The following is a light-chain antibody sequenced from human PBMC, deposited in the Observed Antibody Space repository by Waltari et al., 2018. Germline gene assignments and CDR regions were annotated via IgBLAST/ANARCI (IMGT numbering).Light chain of an antibody. CDR1: NSDVGGYNY. J-gene: IGLJ2*01. CDR2: DVA. Sequence: QSALTQPASVSGSPGQSIIISCTGTNSDVGGYNYVSWYQQRPGEVPQLLIYDVAKRPSVVSDRFSGAKSGNTASLTISGLLPEDEADYYCCSYAGTNSLVFGGGTRLTVL. V-gene: IGLV2-23*02. CDR3: CSYAGTNSLV.